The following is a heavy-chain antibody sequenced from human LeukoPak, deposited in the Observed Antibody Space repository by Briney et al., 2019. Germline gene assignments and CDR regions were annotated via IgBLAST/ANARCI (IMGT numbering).Heavy chain of an antibody. Sequence: GGSLRLSCEASGFTFTTYSMTWVRQAPGKGLEWVSIISSGSSAIFSADALKGRFTISRDDAKTLLYLDMNSLRAEDTAVYYCARGHTAVTRHFDFWGQGTLVTVSS. CDR2: ISSGSSAI. D-gene: IGHD4-17*01. J-gene: IGHJ4*02. CDR1: GFTFTTYS. V-gene: IGHV3-21*01. CDR3: ARGHTAVTRHFDF.